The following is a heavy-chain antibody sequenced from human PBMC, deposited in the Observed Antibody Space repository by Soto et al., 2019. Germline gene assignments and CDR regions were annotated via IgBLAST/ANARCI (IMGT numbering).Heavy chain of an antibody. Sequence: GGSLRLSCAASGFTFSSYAMSWVRQAPGKGLEWVSAISGSGGSTYYADSVKGRFTISRDNSKNTLYLQMNSLRAEDTAVYYCAKGTHTTDYYDSSGYFGAFDIWGQGTMVNVSS. J-gene: IGHJ3*02. CDR1: GFTFSSYA. CDR3: AKGTHTTDYYDSSGYFGAFDI. V-gene: IGHV3-23*01. CDR2: ISGSGGST. D-gene: IGHD3-22*01.